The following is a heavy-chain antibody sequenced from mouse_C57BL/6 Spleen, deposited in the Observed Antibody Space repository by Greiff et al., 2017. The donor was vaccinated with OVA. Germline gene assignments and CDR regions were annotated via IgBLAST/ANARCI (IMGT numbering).Heavy chain of an antibody. CDR2: IYPGDGDT. Sequence: VQLQQSGAELVKPGASVKISCKASGYAFSSYWMNWVKQRPGKGLEWIGQIYPGDGDTNYNGKFKGKATLTADKSSSTAYMQLSSLTSEDSAVYFCARGGNWDEVLAYWGQGTLVTVSA. J-gene: IGHJ3*01. V-gene: IGHV1-80*01. CDR1: GYAFSSYW. D-gene: IGHD4-1*01. CDR3: ARGGNWDEVLAY.